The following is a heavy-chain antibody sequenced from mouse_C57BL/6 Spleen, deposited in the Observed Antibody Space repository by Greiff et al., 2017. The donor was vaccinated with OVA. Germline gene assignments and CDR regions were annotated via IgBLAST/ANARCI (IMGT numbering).Heavy chain of an antibody. CDR2: IYPGDGDT. CDR1: GYAFSSYW. D-gene: IGHD2-4*01. CDR3: ARMGIYYDYDRYFDV. J-gene: IGHJ1*03. Sequence: VQLQQSGAELVKPGASVKISCKASGYAFSSYWMNWVKQRPGKGLEWIGQIYPGDGDTNYNGKFKGKATLTADKSSSKAYMQLSSLTSEDSAVYFCARMGIYYDYDRYFDVWGTGTTVTVSS. V-gene: IGHV1-80*01.